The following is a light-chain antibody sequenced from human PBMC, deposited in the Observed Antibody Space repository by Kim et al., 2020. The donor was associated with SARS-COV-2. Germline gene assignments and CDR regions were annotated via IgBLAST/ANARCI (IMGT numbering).Light chain of an antibody. CDR1: KLGDRY. V-gene: IGLV3-1*01. CDR3: QAWDRSTDVV. Sequence: SYELTQPPSVSVSPAQTASITCSGDKLGDRYACWYQQKPGQSPVLVMYQDTKRPSGIPERFSGSNSGNTATLTISGTQAMDEADYYCQAWDRSTDVVFGGGTKLTVL. CDR2: QDT. J-gene: IGLJ2*01.